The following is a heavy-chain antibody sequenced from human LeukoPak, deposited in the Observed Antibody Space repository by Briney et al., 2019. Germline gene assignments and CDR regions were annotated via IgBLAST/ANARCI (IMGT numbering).Heavy chain of an antibody. CDR2: IYTSGST. J-gene: IGHJ4*02. Sequence: SQTLSLTCTVSGGSISSGSYYWSWIRQPAGKGLEWIGRIYTSGSTNYNPSLKSRVTISVDTSKNQLSLKLSSVTAADTAVYYCARAPDPPDYYYDSSGYYFFDYWGQGTLVTVSS. V-gene: IGHV4-61*02. CDR1: GGSISSGSYY. CDR3: ARAPDPPDYYYDSSGYYFFDY. D-gene: IGHD3-22*01.